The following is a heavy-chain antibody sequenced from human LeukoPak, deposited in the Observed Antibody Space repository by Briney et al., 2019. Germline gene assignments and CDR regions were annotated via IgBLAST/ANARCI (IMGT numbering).Heavy chain of an antibody. V-gene: IGHV3-48*01. CDR3: ARDAGNSGYGCDL. D-gene: IGHD5-12*01. Sequence: GGSLRLSCAASGFTFSQYSMNWVRRAPGKGLEWVSHIRSSSETFYADSVKGRFTISRDNARNSLYLQMNNLRGEDTAIYYCARDAGNSGYGCDLWGQGTLVTVSS. CDR1: GFTFSQYS. J-gene: IGHJ5*02. CDR2: IRSSSET.